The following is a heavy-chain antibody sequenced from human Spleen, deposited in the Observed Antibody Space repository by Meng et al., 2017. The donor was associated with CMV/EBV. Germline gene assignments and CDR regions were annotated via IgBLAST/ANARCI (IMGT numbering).Heavy chain of an antibody. V-gene: IGHV1-2*02. CDR1: GYTFTAYY. J-gene: IGHJ3*02. CDR2: INPNTGDT. Sequence: ASVKVSCKASGYTFTAYYLHWVRQAPGQGLEWMGWINPNTGDTNYAEKFQGRVTMTRDTSISTAYMELSSLTSDDSAVYYCANTFGSAFDIWGQGTTVTVSS. D-gene: IGHD3-10*01. CDR3: ANTFGSAFDI.